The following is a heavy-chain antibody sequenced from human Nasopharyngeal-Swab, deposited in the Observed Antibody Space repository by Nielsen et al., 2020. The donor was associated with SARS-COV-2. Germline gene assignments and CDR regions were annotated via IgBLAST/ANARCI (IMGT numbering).Heavy chain of an antibody. Sequence: ASVKVSCKASGYTFTGYYMHWVRQAPGQGLEWRGWINPNSGGTNYAQKFQGRVTMTRDTSISTAYMELSRLSSDDTAVYYCASVTNSGSYWFDPWGQGTLVTVSS. CDR3: ASVTNSGSYWFDP. J-gene: IGHJ5*02. CDR2: INPNSGGT. V-gene: IGHV1-2*02. D-gene: IGHD1-26*01. CDR1: GYTFTGYY.